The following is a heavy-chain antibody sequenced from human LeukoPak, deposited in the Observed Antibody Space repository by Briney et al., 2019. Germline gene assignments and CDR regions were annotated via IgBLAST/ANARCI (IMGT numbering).Heavy chain of an antibody. V-gene: IGHV3-30*03. J-gene: IGHJ6*02. CDR3: ARDRHSSYYYGMDV. CDR2: ISYDGSNK. CDR1: GFTFSSYG. Sequence: PGGSLRLSCAASGFTFSSYGMHWVRQAPGKGLEWVAVISYDGSNKYYADSVKGRFTISRDNSKNTLYLQMNSLRAEDTAVYYCARDRHSSYYYGMDVWGQGTTVTVSS.